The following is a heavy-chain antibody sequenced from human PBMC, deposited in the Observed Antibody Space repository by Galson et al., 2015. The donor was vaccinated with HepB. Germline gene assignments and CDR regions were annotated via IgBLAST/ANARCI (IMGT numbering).Heavy chain of an antibody. CDR2: ISSSSSYI. Sequence: SLRLSCAASGFTFSSYSMNWVRQAPGKGLEWVSSISSSSSYIYYADSVKGRFTISRDNAKNSLYLQMNSLRAEDTAVYYCARGIGEWLLYKGSFDYWGQGTLVTVSS. CDR1: GFTFSSYS. V-gene: IGHV3-21*01. CDR3: ARGIGEWLLYKGSFDY. J-gene: IGHJ4*02. D-gene: IGHD3-3*01.